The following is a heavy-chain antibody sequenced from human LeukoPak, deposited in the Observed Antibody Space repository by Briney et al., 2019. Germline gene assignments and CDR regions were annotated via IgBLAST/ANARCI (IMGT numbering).Heavy chain of an antibody. J-gene: IGHJ4*02. Sequence: GGSLRLSYAASGFTFSSYAMSWVRQAPGKGLEWVSAISGSGGSTYYADSVKGRFTISRDNSKNMLFLQMNSLRTEDTALYYCARTSGSFAGYFDFWGQGTLVTVSS. CDR1: GFTFSSYA. CDR2: ISGSGGST. CDR3: ARTSGSFAGYFDF. D-gene: IGHD1-26*01. V-gene: IGHV3-23*01.